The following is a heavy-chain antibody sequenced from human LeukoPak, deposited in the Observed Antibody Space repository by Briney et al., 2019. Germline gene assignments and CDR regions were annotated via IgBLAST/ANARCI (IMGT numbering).Heavy chain of an antibody. CDR1: GYTFTGYY. V-gene: IGHV1-46*01. D-gene: IGHD1-26*01. J-gene: IGHJ4*02. CDR2: INPSGGST. CDR3: ARGYALYSGRYIDFDY. Sequence: ASVKVSCKASGYTFTGYYIHWVRQAPGQGLEWMGIINPSGGSTSYAQKFQGRVTMTRDTSTSTVYMELSRLRSDDTAVYYCARGYALYSGRYIDFDYWGQGTLVTVSS.